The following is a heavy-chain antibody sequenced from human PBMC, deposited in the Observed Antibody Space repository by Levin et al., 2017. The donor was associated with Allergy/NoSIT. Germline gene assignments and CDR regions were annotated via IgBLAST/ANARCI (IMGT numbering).Heavy chain of an antibody. J-gene: IGHJ5*02. CDR1: GGSFSGYY. D-gene: IGHD6-13*01. V-gene: IGHV4-34*01. CDR2: INHSGST. CDR3: ARPRHSSSWETSTQNWFDP. Sequence: SETLSLTCAVYGGSFSGYYWSWIRQPPGKGLEWIGEINHSGSTNYNPSLKSRVTISVDTSKNQFSLKLSSVTAADTAVYYCARPRHSSSWETSTQNWFDPWGQGTLVTVSS.